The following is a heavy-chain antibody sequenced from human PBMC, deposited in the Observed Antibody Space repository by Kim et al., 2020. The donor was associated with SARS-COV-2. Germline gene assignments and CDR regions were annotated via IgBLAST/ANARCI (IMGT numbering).Heavy chain of an antibody. D-gene: IGHD3-9*01. CDR1: GFTFSSYA. V-gene: IGHV3-30-3*01. CDR3: ARPPSRYFDWSPGAYFDY. CDR2: ISYDGSNK. J-gene: IGHJ4*02. Sequence: GGSLRLSCAASGFTFSSYAMHWVRQAPGKGLEWVAVISYDGSNKYYADSVKGRFTISRDNSKNTLYLQMNSLRAEDTAVYYCARPPSRYFDWSPGAYFDYWGQGTLVTVSS.